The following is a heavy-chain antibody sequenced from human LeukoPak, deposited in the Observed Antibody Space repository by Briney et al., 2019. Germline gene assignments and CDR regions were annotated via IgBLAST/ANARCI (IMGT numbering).Heavy chain of an antibody. Sequence: GGSLRLSCAASGFTFSTYAMTWVRQAPGQGLGWDSSILGTGGAAYYADSDKRRFTMPRGNSTNMLFLQMSSLRDEDTARYYCAKDLTAAAGRWGQRTLVTASS. D-gene: IGHD6-13*01. J-gene: IGHJ4*02. CDR1: GFTFSTYA. V-gene: IGHV3-23*01. CDR3: AKDLTAAAGR. CDR2: ILGTGGAA.